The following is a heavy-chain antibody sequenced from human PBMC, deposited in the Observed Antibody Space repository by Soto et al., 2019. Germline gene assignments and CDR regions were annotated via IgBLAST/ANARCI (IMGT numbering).Heavy chain of an antibody. CDR1: GGSVRSGSFC. Sequence: QVQLQESGPGRVKPSEPLSLTCSVSGGSVRSGSFCWSWIRQPPGKGLEWIGYIYYSGRTSYNPSLQNRVTISIDTSKNQFSLNLTSVTAADTAVYYCARDSTAFFFDYCGRGALVTVSS. J-gene: IGHJ4*02. V-gene: IGHV4-61*01. CDR3: ARDSTAFFFDY. CDR2: IYYSGRT. D-gene: IGHD2-2*01.